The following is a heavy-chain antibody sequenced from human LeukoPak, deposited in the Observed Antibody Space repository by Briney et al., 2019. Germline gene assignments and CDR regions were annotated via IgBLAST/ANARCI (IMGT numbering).Heavy chain of an antibody. V-gene: IGHV4-59*01. J-gene: IGHJ3*02. Sequence: PSETLSLTCTVSGGSISSYYWSWIRQPPGKGLEWIGYIYYSGSTNYSPSLKSQVTISVDTSKNQFSLKLSSVTAADTAVYYCASQLSNYYDSNTDAFDIWGQGTMVTVSS. CDR1: GGSISSYY. CDR2: IYYSGST. D-gene: IGHD3-22*01. CDR3: ASQLSNYYDSNTDAFDI.